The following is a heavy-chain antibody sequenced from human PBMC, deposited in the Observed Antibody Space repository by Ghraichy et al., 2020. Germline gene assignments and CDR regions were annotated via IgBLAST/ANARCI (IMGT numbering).Heavy chain of an antibody. CDR2: ISYDGSNK. CDR1: GFTFSSYA. D-gene: IGHD3-3*01. CDR3: ARGPSGYYDFWSGWVDYYYYYGMDV. V-gene: IGHV3-30-3*01. J-gene: IGHJ6*02. Sequence: GGSLRLSCAASGFTFSSYAMHWVRQAPGKGLEWVAVISYDGSNKYYADSVKGRFTISRDNSKNTLYLQMNSLRAEDTAVYYCARGPSGYYDFWSGWVDYYYYYGMDVWGQGTTVTVSS.